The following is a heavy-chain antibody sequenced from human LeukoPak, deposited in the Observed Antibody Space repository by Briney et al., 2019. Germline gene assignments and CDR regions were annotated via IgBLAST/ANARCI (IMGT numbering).Heavy chain of an antibody. Sequence: PGGSLRLSCAASGFTFDDYAMHWVRQAPGKGLERVSGISWNSGSIGYADSVKGRFTISRDNAKNSLYLQMNSLRAEDTALYYCAKGGSSSWYGTGDYFDYWGQGTLVTVSS. J-gene: IGHJ4*02. D-gene: IGHD6-13*01. V-gene: IGHV3-9*01. CDR1: GFTFDDYA. CDR3: AKGGSSSWYGTGDYFDY. CDR2: ISWNSGSI.